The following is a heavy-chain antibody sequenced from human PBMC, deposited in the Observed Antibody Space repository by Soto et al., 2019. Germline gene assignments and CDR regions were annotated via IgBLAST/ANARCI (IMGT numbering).Heavy chain of an antibody. J-gene: IGHJ3*02. CDR3: ARHVQQLVPAAFDI. D-gene: IGHD6-13*01. Sequence: PSETLSLTCTVSGGSTSSYYWSWIRQPPGKGLEWIGSIYYSGSTYYNPSLKSRVTISVDTSKNQFSLKLSSVTAADTAVYYCARHVQQLVPAAFDILAQGTMVTISS. CDR2: IYYSGST. CDR1: GGSTSSYY. V-gene: IGHV4-59*05.